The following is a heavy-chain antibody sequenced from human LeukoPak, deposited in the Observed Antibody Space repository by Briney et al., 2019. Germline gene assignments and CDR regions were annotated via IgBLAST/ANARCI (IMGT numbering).Heavy chain of an antibody. J-gene: IGHJ3*01. Sequence: SETLSLTCIVSGGSMSGYYWSWIRQPPGKGLEWIGYYFFPGSTKYNPSLKSRVTMSGDASKNQFSVKLYSVTAADTAVYYCGRQRKSDADAFDFGAQGTMVTVSS. D-gene: IGHD1-14*01. CDR2: YFFPGST. CDR1: GGSMSGYY. V-gene: IGHV4-59*08. CDR3: GRQRKSDADAFDF.